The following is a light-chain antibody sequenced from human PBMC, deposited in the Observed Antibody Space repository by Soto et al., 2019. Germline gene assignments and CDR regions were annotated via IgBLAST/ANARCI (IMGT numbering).Light chain of an antibody. CDR2: DVS. J-gene: IGLJ2*01. CDR3: CSYAGSYTLL. CDR1: SSDVGAYNY. Sequence: QSVLTRPRSVSGSPGQSVTISCTGTSSDVGAYNYVSWFQQHPGKAPKLMMSDVSKRPSGVPDRFSGSKSGTTASLTISGLQAEDEADYYCCSYAGSYTLLFGGGTKVTVL. V-gene: IGLV2-11*01.